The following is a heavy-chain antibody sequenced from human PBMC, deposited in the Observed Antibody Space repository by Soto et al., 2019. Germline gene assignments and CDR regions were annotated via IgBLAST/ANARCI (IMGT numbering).Heavy chain of an antibody. CDR3: ARVLFPTGIDP. V-gene: IGHV4-31*03. CDR2: IYYSGST. Sequence: SETLSLTCTVSGGSISSGGYYWSWIRQHPGKGLEWIGYIYYSGSTYYNPSLKSRVTISVDTTKNQFSLKLSSVTAADTAVYYCARVLFPTGIDPWGQGTLVTVSS. D-gene: IGHD2-21*01. CDR1: GGSISSGGYY. J-gene: IGHJ5*02.